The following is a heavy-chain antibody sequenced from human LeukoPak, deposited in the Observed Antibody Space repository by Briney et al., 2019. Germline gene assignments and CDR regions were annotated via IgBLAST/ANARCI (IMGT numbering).Heavy chain of an antibody. CDR3: AKDRVLRYFDWLFDLDY. CDR1: GFTFSSYG. CDR2: IRYDGSNK. D-gene: IGHD3-9*01. J-gene: IGHJ4*02. Sequence: PGGSLRLSCAASGFTFSSYGMHWVRQAPGKGLEWVAFIRYDGSNKYYADSVKGRFTISRDNSTNTLYLQMSSLRAEDTAVYYCAKDRVLRYFDWLFDLDYWGQGTLVTVSS. V-gene: IGHV3-30*02.